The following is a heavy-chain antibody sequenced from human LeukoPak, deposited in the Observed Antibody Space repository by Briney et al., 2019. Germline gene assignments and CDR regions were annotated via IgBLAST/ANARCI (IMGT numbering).Heavy chain of an antibody. CDR3: AKFPVSTLGGSGSVLDY. D-gene: IGHD3-10*01. Sequence: GGSLRLSFAASGFTFSSYAMSWVRQAPGKGLEWVSAISGSGGSTYYADSVKGRFTISRDNSKNTLYLQMNSLRAEDTAVYYCAKFPVSTLGGSGSVLDYWGQGTLVTVSS. CDR1: GFTFSSYA. J-gene: IGHJ4*02. V-gene: IGHV3-23*01. CDR2: ISGSGGST.